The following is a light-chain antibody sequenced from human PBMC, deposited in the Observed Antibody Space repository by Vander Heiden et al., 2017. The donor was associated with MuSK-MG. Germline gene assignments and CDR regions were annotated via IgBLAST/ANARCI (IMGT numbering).Light chain of an antibody. V-gene: IGLV1-40*01. CDR1: SSNIGAGYD. J-gene: IGLJ1*01. CDR2: GNS. Sequence: QSVLTQPPSVSGAPGQRVTISCTGSSSNIGAGYDVHWYQQLPGTAPKLLIVGNSNRPSGVPDRFSGSKSGTSASLAITGLQAEDEADYYCQSSDSSLSGALFGTGTKLTVL. CDR3: QSSDSSLSGAL.